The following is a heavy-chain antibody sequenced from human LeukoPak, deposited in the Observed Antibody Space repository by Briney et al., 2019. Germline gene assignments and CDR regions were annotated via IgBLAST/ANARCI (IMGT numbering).Heavy chain of an antibody. CDR2: ISSSSSTI. CDR3: ARDLKSWELLRGVFDC. J-gene: IGHJ4*02. Sequence: GGSLRLSCAASGFTFSSYSMNWVRQAPGKGLEWVSYISSSSSTIYYADSVKGRFTISRDNAKNSLYLQMNSLRAEDTAVYYCARDLKSWELLRGVFDCWGQGTLVTVSS. V-gene: IGHV3-48*01. D-gene: IGHD1-26*01. CDR1: GFTFSSYS.